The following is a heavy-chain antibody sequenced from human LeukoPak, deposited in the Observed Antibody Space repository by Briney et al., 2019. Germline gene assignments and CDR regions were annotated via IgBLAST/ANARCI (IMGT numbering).Heavy chain of an antibody. D-gene: IGHD3-3*01. CDR1: GYSFTSSW. J-gene: IGHJ4*02. CDR3: ARLGWTTLFEVDY. CDR2: IGPSDSYT. Sequence: GESLKISCKGSGYSFTSSWIAWVRQMPGKGLEWMGWIGPSDSYTDYSPSFQGHVTISADKSITTACLYWGSLKASDTAIYYCARLGWTTLFEVDYWGQGTVVAVSS. V-gene: IGHV5-10-1*01.